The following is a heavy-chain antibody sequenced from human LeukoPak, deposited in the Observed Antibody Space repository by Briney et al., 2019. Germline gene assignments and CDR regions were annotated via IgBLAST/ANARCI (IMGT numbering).Heavy chain of an antibody. J-gene: IGHJ4*02. D-gene: IGHD2-15*01. CDR2: ISGSGGST. CDR3: AKDPVVVVAAYFDY. V-gene: IGHV3-23*01. Sequence: GGSLRLSCAASGFTFSSYAMSWVRQAPGKGLEWVSAISGSGGSTFYADSVKGRFTISRDNSKNTLYLQMNSLRAEDTAVYYCAKDPVVVVAAYFDYWGQGTLVTVSS. CDR1: GFTFSSYA.